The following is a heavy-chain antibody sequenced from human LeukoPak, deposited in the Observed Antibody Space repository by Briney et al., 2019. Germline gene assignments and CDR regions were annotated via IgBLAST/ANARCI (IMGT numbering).Heavy chain of an antibody. CDR2: ISASGP. V-gene: IGHV3-23*01. D-gene: IGHD6-6*01. Sequence: GGSLRLSCAASGFTFSRLVMTWVRQAPGKGLEWVSTISASGPYYADAVRGRFTISRDNSRNTLSLQMDSLRAEDTAVYYCASYSSSKGFDYWGQGTLVTVSS. CDR1: GFTFSRLV. J-gene: IGHJ4*02. CDR3: ASYSSSKGFDY.